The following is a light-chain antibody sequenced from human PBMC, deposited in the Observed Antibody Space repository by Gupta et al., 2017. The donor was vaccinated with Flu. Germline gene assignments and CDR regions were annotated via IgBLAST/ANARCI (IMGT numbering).Light chain of an antibody. V-gene: IGKV2-28*01. Sequence: IVMTQSQLTLPVTHGASASISCRSSQSLLHVHGYNYLDWYLQKPGLSPQLLIYLGTNRASGVPDRFSGSGSGTDFILKISRVEAEDVGVYFCMQALQTPWTFGQGTRVEI. J-gene: IGKJ1*01. CDR3: MQALQTPWT. CDR1: QSLLHVHGYNY. CDR2: LGT.